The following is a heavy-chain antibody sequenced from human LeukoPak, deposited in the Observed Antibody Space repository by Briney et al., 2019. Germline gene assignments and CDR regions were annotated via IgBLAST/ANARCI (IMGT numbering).Heavy chain of an antibody. CDR1: GFIFSDYY. V-gene: IGHV3-11*01. Sequence: GGSLRLSCAASGFIFSDYYMTWIRQAPGKGLEWVSYISPSGSDIYYADSVKGRFTISRDTSKNTLYLQMNNLRSEDTALYYCAKKIDLVNRAFETWGQGTLVTVSS. J-gene: IGHJ5*02. CDR2: ISPSGSDI. D-gene: IGHD3-9*01. CDR3: AKKIDLVNRAFET.